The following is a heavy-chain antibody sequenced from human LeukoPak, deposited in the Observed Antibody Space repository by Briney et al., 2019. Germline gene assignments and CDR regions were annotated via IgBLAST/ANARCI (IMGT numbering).Heavy chain of an antibody. D-gene: IGHD3-10*01. V-gene: IGHV1-8*01. CDR1: GYTFTSSD. CDR2: MNPNSGNT. Sequence: GASVKVSCKASGYTFTSSDINWVRQATGQGLEWMGWMNPNSGNTGYAQKFQGRVTMTRNTSISTAYMELSSLRSEDTAVYYCARDDDYYGSGTLGYRGQGTLVTVSS. J-gene: IGHJ4*02. CDR3: ARDDDYYGSGTLGY.